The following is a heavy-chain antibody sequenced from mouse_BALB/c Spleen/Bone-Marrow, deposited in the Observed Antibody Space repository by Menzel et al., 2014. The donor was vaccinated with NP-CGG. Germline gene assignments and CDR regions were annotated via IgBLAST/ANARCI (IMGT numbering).Heavy chain of an antibody. V-gene: IGHV1-63*02. CDR3: AIHGEAMDY. CDR2: IYPGAVYT. J-gene: IGHJ4*01. Sequence: VQLQESGAELVRPGTSVKMSCKAAGYTFTNYWIGWVKQRPGHGLEWIGDIYPGAVYTNYNEEFKGKATLAADTSSSTAYMQLSSLTSEDSAIYYCAIHGEAMDYWGQGTSVTVSS. CDR1: GYTFTNYW.